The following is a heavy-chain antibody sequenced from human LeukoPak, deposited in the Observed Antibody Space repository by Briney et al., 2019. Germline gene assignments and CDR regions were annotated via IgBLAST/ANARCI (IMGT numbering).Heavy chain of an antibody. J-gene: IGHJ6*03. Sequence: PSETLSLTCAVSGGSISSSNWWSWVRQPPGQGLEWIGSIYYSGSTYYNPSLKGRVIISVDTSKNQFSLRLSSVTAADTAVYYCTRAASSGPLFTYHMDVWGKGTTVTVSS. CDR1: GGSISSSNW. D-gene: IGHD3-22*01. V-gene: IGHV4-4*02. CDR3: TRAASSGPLFTYHMDV. CDR2: IYYSGST.